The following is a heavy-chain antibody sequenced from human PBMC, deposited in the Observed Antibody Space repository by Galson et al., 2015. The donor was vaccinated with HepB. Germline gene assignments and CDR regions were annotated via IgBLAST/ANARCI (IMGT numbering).Heavy chain of an antibody. CDR1: GFTFSSYG. J-gene: IGHJ3*02. Sequence: SLRLSCAASGFTFSSYGMHWVRQAPGKGLEWVAVISYDGSNKYYADSVKGRFTISRDNSKNTLYLQMNSLRAEDTAVYYCAKGDNHVPTYYYDSSGHDGLAFDIWGQGTMVTVSS. CDR2: ISYDGSNK. V-gene: IGHV3-30*18. CDR3: AKGDNHVPTYYYDSSGHDGLAFDI. D-gene: IGHD3-22*01.